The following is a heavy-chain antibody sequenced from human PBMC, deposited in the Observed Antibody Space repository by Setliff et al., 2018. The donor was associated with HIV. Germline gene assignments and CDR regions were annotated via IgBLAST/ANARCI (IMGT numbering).Heavy chain of an antibody. CDR3: ARARDFSSGQDN. CDR2: IYASGRT. D-gene: IGHD3-3*01. J-gene: IGHJ4*02. V-gene: IGHV4-61*09. Sequence: SETLSLTCNVSGGSISSGTYYWSWIRQPAGKGLEWLGHIYASGRTNYSPSLMSRITISVDTSRNQFSLKLSSVTAADTAIYYCARARDFSSGQDNWGQGTLVTVSS. CDR1: GGSISSGTYY.